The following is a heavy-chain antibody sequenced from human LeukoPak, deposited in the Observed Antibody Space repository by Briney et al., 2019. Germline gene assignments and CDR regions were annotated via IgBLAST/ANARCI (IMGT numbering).Heavy chain of an antibody. V-gene: IGHV4-34*01. D-gene: IGHD3-10*01. CDR2: INHSGST. CDR1: GGSFSGYY. Sequence: SETLSLTCAVYGGSFSGYYWSWIRQPPGKGLEWIGEINHSGSTNYNPSLKSRVTISVDTSKNQFPLKLSSVTAADTAVYYCAGRLLWFGELFPTEPYYYYMDVWGKGTTVTISS. CDR3: AGRLLWFGELFPTEPYYYYMDV. J-gene: IGHJ6*03.